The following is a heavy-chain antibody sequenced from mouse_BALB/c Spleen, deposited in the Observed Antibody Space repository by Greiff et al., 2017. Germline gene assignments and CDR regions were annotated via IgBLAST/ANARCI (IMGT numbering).Heavy chain of an antibody. V-gene: IGHV1-66*01. J-gene: IGHJ3*01. D-gene: IGHD2-14*01. CDR3: ARSGRYDLAWFAY. CDR1: GYSFTSYY. Sequence: VQLQQSGPELVKPGASVKISCKASGYSFTSYYIHWVKQRPGQGLEWIGWIFPGSGNTKYNEKFKGKATLTADTSSSTAYMQLSSLTSEDSAVYFCARSGRYDLAWFAYWGQGTLVTVSA. CDR2: IFPGSGNT.